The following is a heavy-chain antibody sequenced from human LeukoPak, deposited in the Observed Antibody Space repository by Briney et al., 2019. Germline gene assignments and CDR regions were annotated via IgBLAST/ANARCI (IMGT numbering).Heavy chain of an antibody. CDR1: GYTFTSYG. D-gene: IGHD3-10*01. Sequence: ASVKVSCKTSGYTFTSYGFSWVRQAPGQGLEWMGWVSAYNGNTNYAQELQGRVTMTTDTSTSTAYMELRSLRSNDTAVYYCARFRAGVGEPYGDYWGQGTLVTVSS. CDR2: VSAYNGNT. V-gene: IGHV1-18*01. J-gene: IGHJ4*02. CDR3: ARFRAGVGEPYGDY.